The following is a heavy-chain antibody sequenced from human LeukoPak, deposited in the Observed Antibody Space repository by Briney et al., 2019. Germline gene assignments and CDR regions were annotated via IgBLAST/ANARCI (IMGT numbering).Heavy chain of an antibody. Sequence: GGSLRLSCAASGFTFDDYGMSWVRQAPGKGLEWVSGINWNGGSTGYADSVKGRFTISRDNAKNTLYLQMNSLRAEDTAVYYCARGGYSYGFHDNFDYWGQGTLVTVSS. J-gene: IGHJ4*02. V-gene: IGHV3-20*04. CDR1: GFTFDDYG. D-gene: IGHD5-18*01. CDR2: INWNGGST. CDR3: ARGGYSYGFHDNFDY.